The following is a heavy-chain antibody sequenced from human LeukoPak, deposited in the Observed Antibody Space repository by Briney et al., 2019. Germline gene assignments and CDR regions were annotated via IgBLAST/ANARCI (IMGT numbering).Heavy chain of an antibody. CDR1: AYTLPELS. J-gene: IGHJ4*02. CDR3: ATYIAVAGTGYFDY. CDR2: FDPEDGET. D-gene: IGHD6-19*01. V-gene: IGHV1-24*01. Sequence: ASVKVSCKVSAYTLPELSMHWVRQAPGKGLEWMGGFDPEDGETIYAQKFQGRVTMTEDTSTDTAYMELSSLRSEDTAVYYCATYIAVAGTGYFDYWGQGTLVTVSS.